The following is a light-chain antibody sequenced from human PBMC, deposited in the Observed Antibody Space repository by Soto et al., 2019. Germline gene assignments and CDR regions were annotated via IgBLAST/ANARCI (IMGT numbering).Light chain of an antibody. V-gene: IGLV1-40*01. CDR1: SSNIGTPYD. J-gene: IGLJ2*01. Sequence: QAVVTQPPSVSGAPGQRVTISCTGSSSNIGTPYDVHWYQQLPGTAPKLLIYGNSNRPSGVPDRFSGSKSGTSASLAITGLQAEDEADYYCQSYDSSLSGYVIFGGGTKVTVL. CDR3: QSYDSSLSGYVI. CDR2: GNS.